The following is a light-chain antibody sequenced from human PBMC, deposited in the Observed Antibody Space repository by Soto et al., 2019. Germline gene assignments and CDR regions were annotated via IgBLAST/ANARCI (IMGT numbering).Light chain of an antibody. CDR2: DVS. Sequence: QSALTQPASVSGSPGQSITISCTGASSDVGNYNYVSWYQQHPGKAPKLIIYDVSNRPSGVSNRFSGSKSGNTASLTISGLQAEDEADYYCSSYTSSTTLYVFGTGTKVTAL. V-gene: IGLV2-14*03. J-gene: IGLJ1*01. CDR1: SSDVGNYNY. CDR3: SSYTSSTTLYV.